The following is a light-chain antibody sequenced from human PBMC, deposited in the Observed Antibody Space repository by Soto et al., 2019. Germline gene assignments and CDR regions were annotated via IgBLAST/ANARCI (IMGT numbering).Light chain of an antibody. Sequence: EIVLTQSPATLSLSPGERATLSCRASQSINRHLAWYRQKPGQAPRLLIYDASNRATGIPARFSGSGSGTDFTLTISSLEPEDFAVYYCQQYDIWPPTFGQGTRLEIE. J-gene: IGKJ5*01. CDR3: QQYDIWPPT. CDR1: QSINRH. CDR2: DAS. V-gene: IGKV3-11*01.